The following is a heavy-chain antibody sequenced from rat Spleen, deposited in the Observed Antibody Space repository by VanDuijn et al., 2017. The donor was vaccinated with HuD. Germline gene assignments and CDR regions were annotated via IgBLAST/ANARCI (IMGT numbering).Heavy chain of an antibody. CDR2: ISTSGSRT. V-gene: IGHV5-25*01. CDR3: ARLDNSGYVMDA. J-gene: IGHJ4*01. Sequence: EVQLVESGGGLVQPGRSLKLSCAASGFTFSNYYMAWVRQAPKKGLEWVATISTSGSRTYYPDSVKGRFTISRDNAKSSLYLQMNSLKSEDTATYYCARLDNSGYVMDAWGQGASVTVSS. CDR1: GFTFSNYY. D-gene: IGHD4-3*01.